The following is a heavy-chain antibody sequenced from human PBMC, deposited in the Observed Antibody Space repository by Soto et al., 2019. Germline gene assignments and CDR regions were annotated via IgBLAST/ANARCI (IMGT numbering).Heavy chain of an antibody. Sequence: QITLKESGPTLGKPTQTLTLTCTFSGFSLSTSGVGVGWIRQPPGKALEWLALIYWNDDKRYSPSLKSRLTITKDTSKNQVVLTMTNMDPVDTATYYCASWYSDYDDSSGYYMGFDDWGQGTLVTVSS. J-gene: IGHJ4*01. CDR2: IYWNDDK. D-gene: IGHD3-22*01. V-gene: IGHV2-5*01. CDR1: GFSLSTSGVG. CDR3: ASWYSDYDDSSGYYMGFDD.